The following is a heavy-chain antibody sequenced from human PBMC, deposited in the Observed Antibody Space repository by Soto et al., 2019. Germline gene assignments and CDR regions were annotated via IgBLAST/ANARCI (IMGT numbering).Heavy chain of an antibody. CDR1: GGSISSGGYY. V-gene: IGHV4-34*01. D-gene: IGHD3-22*01. J-gene: IGHJ3*02. Sequence: SETLSLTCAVSGGSISSGGYYWSWIRQPPGKGLEWIGEINHSGSTNYNPSLKSRVTISVDTSKNQFSLKLSSVTAADTAVYYCARPTYYYDSSGLPSAFDIWGQGTMVTVSS. CDR3: ARPTYYYDSSGLPSAFDI. CDR2: INHSGST.